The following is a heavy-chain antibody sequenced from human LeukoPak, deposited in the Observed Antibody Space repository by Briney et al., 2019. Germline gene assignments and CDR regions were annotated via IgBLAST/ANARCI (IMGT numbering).Heavy chain of an antibody. J-gene: IGHJ3*02. CDR1: GFTFSSYA. D-gene: IGHD6-13*01. V-gene: IGHV3-30-3*02. CDR2: ISYDGSNK. Sequence: GGSLRLSCAASGFTFSSYAMHWVRQAPGKGLEWVAVISYDGSNKYYADSVKGRFTISRDNSKNTLYLQMNSLRAEDTAVYYCAKRPSSSWFDAFDIWGQGTMVTVSS. CDR3: AKRPSSSWFDAFDI.